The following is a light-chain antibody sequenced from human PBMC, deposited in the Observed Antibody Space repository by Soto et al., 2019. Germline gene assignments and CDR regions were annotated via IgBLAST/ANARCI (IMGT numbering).Light chain of an antibody. V-gene: IGLV2-11*01. CDR1: SSDVGVYNY. CDR3: SSYSISTAYL. J-gene: IGLJ1*01. CDR2: DVS. Sequence: QSALTQPRSVSGSPGQSVTISCTGTSSDVGVYNYVSWYQQYPGKAPKIMIYDVSKRPSGVPDRFSGSKSDNTASLTISGLQAEDEADYFCSSYSISTAYLFGTGTKV.